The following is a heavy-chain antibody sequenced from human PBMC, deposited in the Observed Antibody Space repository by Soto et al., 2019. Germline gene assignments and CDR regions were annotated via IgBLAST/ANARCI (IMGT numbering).Heavy chain of an antibody. CDR3: ARDWEPDAFDI. CDR1: EFTFSDYI. D-gene: IGHD1-26*01. V-gene: IGHV3-48*01. Sequence: GESLRLSCAASEFTFSDYIMNWVRQAPGKGLEWVSYISSTSSTIYYADSVKGRFTISRDNAKNSLYLQMNSLRAEDTAVYYCARDWEPDAFDISGQGTMVTVSS. CDR2: ISSTSSTI. J-gene: IGHJ3*02.